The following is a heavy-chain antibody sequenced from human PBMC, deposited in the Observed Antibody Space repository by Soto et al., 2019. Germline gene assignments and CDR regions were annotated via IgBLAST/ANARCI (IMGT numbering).Heavy chain of an antibody. Sequence: QVQLVQSGAEVRKPGASVKVSCKASGYPYTNSYMHWVRQAPGQGLEWMGWIHPNTGGTNYAQKCQGGVTMTRDTSVSTVYMELNRLTSHHTALYCCASDSRTRGWYPQAGNIAMDDWGQGTTVTVS. V-gene: IGHV1-2*02. CDR3: ASDSRTRGWYPQAGNIAMDD. CDR2: IHPNTGGT. D-gene: IGHD6-19*01. CDR1: GYPYTNSY. J-gene: IGHJ6*02.